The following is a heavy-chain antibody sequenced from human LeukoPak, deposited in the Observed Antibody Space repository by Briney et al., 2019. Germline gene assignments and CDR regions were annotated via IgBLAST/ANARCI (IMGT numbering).Heavy chain of an antibody. CDR2: IYYSGST. CDR1: GGSISSSSYY. J-gene: IGHJ6*03. CDR3: ARVIWFGEFYYYYYMDV. V-gene: IGHV4-61*05. D-gene: IGHD3-10*01. Sequence: SETLSLTCTVSGGSISSSSYYWGWIRQPPGKGLEWIGYIYYSGSTNYNPSLKSRVTISVDTSKNQFSLKLSSVTAADTAVYYCARVIWFGEFYYYYYMDVWGKGTTVTISS.